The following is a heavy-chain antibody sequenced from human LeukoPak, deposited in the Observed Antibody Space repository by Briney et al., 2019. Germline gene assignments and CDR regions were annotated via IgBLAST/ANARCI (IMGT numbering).Heavy chain of an antibody. D-gene: IGHD5-18*01. Sequence: GGSLRLSCEGSEFSFSSYWMSWVRQAPGKGLEWVAKIKQDGSEKYYVDSVKGRFTIARDNAKKSMYLTMNSLRVEDTAVYYCARDTRGYSYGFGLDYWGQGTLVTVSS. CDR3: ARDTRGYSYGFGLDY. V-gene: IGHV3-7*01. CDR1: EFSFSSYW. CDR2: IKQDGSEK. J-gene: IGHJ4*02.